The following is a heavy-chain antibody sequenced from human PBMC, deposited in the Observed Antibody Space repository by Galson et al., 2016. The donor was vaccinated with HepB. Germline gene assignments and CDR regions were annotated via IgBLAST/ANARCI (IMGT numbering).Heavy chain of an antibody. CDR2: IKRKSDGGTT. CDR1: GLIFNNAW. V-gene: IGHV3-15*05. J-gene: IGHJ6*02. CDR3: TTDRIVVVITTSYYYGMDV. D-gene: IGHD3-22*01. Sequence: SLRLSCAASGLIFNNAWMSWVRQAPGKGLEWVGRIKRKSDGGTTYYAAPVKGSFTISRDDSKNMLYLQMKSLKPDDTAVYYCTTDRIVVVITTSYYYGMDVWGRGTTVTVSS.